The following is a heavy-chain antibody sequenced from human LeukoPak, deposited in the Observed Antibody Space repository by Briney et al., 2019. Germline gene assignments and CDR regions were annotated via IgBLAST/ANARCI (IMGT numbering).Heavy chain of an antibody. Sequence: GGSLRLSCAASGFTLSSYAMSWVRQAPGKGLEWVSAISGSGGSTYYADSVKGRFTISRDSSKNTLYLLMNSLRTEDTAVYYCAKEGYYGSGSFPDHWGKGTLVTVSS. CDR1: GFTLSSYA. CDR3: AKEGYYGSGSFPDH. D-gene: IGHD3-10*01. J-gene: IGHJ5*02. CDR2: ISGSGGST. V-gene: IGHV3-23*01.